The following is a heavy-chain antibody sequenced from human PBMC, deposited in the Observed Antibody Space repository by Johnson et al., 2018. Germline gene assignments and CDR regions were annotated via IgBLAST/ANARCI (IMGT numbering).Heavy chain of an antibody. CDR2: ISWDGGST. J-gene: IGHJ6*03. CDR3: AKDAGATEWLVFYYYMDV. D-gene: IGHD6-19*01. CDR1: GFTFDDYT. V-gene: IGHV3-43*01. Sequence: EVQLVESGGVVVQPGGSLRLSCAASGFTFDDYTMHWVRQAPGKGLEWVSLISWDGGSTYYADSVKGRFTISRDNAKNSLYLQMNSLRAEDTALYYCAKDAGATEWLVFYYYMDVWGKGTTVTVSS.